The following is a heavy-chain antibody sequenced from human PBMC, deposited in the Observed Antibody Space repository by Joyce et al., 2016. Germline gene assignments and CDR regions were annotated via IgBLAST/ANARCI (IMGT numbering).Heavy chain of an antibody. V-gene: IGHV3-30-3*01. Sequence: QVQLVESGGGVVQPGRSLRLSCAASGFTFGDYALHWVRQAPGKGLQWVAFISYDGNNKYYADSVKGRFTLSRDNSKTTLYLQMNSLRTEDTAIYFCARGKGITVVTPRGGSFFDHWGQGTLVTVSS. CDR1: GFTFGDYA. CDR3: ARGKGITVVTPRGGSFFDH. CDR2: ISYDGNNK. D-gene: IGHD4-23*01. J-gene: IGHJ4*02.